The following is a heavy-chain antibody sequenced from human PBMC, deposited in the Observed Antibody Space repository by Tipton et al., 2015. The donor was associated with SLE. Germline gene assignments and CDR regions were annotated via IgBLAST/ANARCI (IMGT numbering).Heavy chain of an antibody. V-gene: IGHV3-7*01. D-gene: IGHD3-22*01. J-gene: IGHJ4*02. CDR3: AREESYDSSGYYYLDY. CDR1: GFTFSSYW. Sequence: SLRLSCAASGFTFSSYWMSWVRQAPGKGLGWVANIKQDGSEKYYVDSVKGRFTISRDNAKNSLYLQMNSLRAEDTAVYYCAREESYDSSGYYYLDYWGQGPLVTVSS. CDR2: IKQDGSEK.